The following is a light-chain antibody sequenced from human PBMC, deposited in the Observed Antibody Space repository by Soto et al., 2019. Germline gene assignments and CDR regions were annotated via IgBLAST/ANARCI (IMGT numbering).Light chain of an antibody. CDR2: AAS. J-gene: IGKJ5*01. CDR1: QGIGSS. CDR3: QQLHDYPIT. Sequence: ILLTQSPSSLSASVGDRVTITCRASQGIGSSLALYQQKPRKAPKYPIYAASSLQSGVPSRFSRSGSGTDITLSLSSLQPEDFATYYCQQLHDYPITFGHGTRLEI. V-gene: IGKV1-9*01.